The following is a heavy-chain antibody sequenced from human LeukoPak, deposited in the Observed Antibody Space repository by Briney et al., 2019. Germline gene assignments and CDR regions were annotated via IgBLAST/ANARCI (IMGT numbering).Heavy chain of an antibody. CDR1: GYTFTSYG. D-gene: IGHD1-14*01. V-gene: IGHV1-18*01. J-gene: IGHJ6*03. CDR2: ISAYNGNT. CDR3: ARLPLPDPDYYYYYMDV. Sequence: GASVKVSCKASGYTFTSYGISWVRQAPGQGLEWMGWISAYNGNTNYAQKLQGRVTMTTGTSTSTAYMELRSLRSDDTAVYYCARLPLPDPDYYYYYMDVWGKGTTVTVSS.